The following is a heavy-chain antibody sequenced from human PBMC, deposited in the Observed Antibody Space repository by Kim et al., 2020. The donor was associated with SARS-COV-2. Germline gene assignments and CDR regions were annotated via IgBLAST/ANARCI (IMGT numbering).Heavy chain of an antibody. CDR2: IYYSGST. Sequence: SETLSLTCTVSGGSISSGGYYWSWIRQHPGKGLEWIGYIYYSGSTYYNPSLKSRVTISVDTSKNQFSLKLSSVTAADTAVYYCARYDSEKGMDVWGQGTTVTVSS. J-gene: IGHJ6*02. CDR1: GGSISSGGYY. CDR3: ARYDSEKGMDV. D-gene: IGHD3-3*01. V-gene: IGHV4-31*03.